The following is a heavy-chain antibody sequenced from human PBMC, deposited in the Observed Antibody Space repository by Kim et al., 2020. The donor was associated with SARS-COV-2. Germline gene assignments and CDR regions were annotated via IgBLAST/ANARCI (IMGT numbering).Heavy chain of an antibody. CDR2: IRSKANSYAT. CDR3: TRVNPISGGWYDAFDI. J-gene: IGHJ3*02. D-gene: IGHD6-19*01. V-gene: IGHV3-73*01. CDR1: GFTFSGST. Sequence: LSLTCAASGFTFSGSTMHWVRQASGKGLEWVGRIRSKANSYATAYAASVKGRFTISRDDSQNTAYLQMNSLKTEDTAVYYCTRVNPISGGWYDAFDIWGQGTMVTVSS.